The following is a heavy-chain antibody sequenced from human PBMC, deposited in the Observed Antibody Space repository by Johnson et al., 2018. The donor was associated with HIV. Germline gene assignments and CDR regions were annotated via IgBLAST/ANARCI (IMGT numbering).Heavy chain of an antibody. J-gene: IGHJ3*02. V-gene: IGHV3-53*01. CDR2: IYSGGST. CDR3: ASRAQTGADVGAFDI. Sequence: VQLVESGGGLIQPGGSLRLSCAASGFTVSSNYMSWVRQAPGKGLEWVSVIYSGGSTYYADSVKGRFTISRDNSKNTLYLQMNSLRAEDTAVYYCASRAQTGADVGAFDIWGQGTMVTVYS. CDR1: GFTVSSNY. D-gene: IGHD1-14*01.